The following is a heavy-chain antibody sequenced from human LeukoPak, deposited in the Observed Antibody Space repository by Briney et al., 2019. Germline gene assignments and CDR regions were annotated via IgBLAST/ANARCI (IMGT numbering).Heavy chain of an antibody. V-gene: IGHV3-53*01. J-gene: IGHJ3*02. CDR3: TKSDGYGLIRI. Sequence: GGSLRLSCAASGFTFSNHGMNWVRQAPGKGLEWVSVIYSGGSTYYADSVKGRFTISRDNSKNTLYLQMNSLRAEDTAVYYCTKSDGYGLIRICGRGTMVTVSS. CDR1: GFTFSNHG. CDR2: IYSGGST. D-gene: IGHD3-10*01.